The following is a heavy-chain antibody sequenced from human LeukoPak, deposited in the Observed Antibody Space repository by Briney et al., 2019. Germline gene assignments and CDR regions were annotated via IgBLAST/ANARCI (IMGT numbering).Heavy chain of an antibody. CDR2: IYYSGST. J-gene: IGHJ4*02. Sequence: SETLSLTCTVSGGSISSYYWSWIRQPPGKGLEWIGYIYYSGSTNYNPSLKSRVTISVDTSKSQFSLKLSSVTAADTAVYYCARRASYSSSWSNYYFDYWGQGTLVTVSS. CDR1: GGSISSYY. CDR3: ARRASYSSSWSNYYFDY. V-gene: IGHV4-59*08. D-gene: IGHD6-13*01.